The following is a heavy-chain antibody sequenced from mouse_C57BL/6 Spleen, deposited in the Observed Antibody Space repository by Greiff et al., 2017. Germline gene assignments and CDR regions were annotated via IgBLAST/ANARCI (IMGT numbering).Heavy chain of an antibody. CDR3: ARYPHNYGSSYGY. D-gene: IGHD1-1*01. CDR2: IHPNSGST. CDR1: GYTFTSYW. V-gene: IGHV1-64*01. Sequence: QVQLQQPGAELVKPGASVKLSCKASGYTFTSYWMHWVKQRPGQGLEWIGMIHPNSGSTNYNEKFKSKATLTVDKSSSTAYMQLSSLTSEDSAVYYCARYPHNYGSSYGYWGQGTTLTVSS. J-gene: IGHJ2*01.